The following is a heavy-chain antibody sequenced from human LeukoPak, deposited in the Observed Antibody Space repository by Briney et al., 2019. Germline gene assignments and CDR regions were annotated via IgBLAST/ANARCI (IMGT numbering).Heavy chain of an antibody. CDR2: IYYSGST. Sequence: SQTLSLTCTVSGGSISSGGYYWSWIRQHPGKGLEWIGYIYYSGSTYYNPSLKSRVTISVDTSKNQFSLKLSSVTAADTAVYYCAALGILTYYFDYWGQGTLVTVSS. CDR3: AALGILTYYFDY. J-gene: IGHJ4*02. CDR1: GGSISSGGYY. V-gene: IGHV4-31*03. D-gene: IGHD1-26*01.